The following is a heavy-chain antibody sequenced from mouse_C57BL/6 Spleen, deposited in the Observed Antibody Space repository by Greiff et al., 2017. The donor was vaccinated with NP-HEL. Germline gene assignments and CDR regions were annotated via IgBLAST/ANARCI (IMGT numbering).Heavy chain of an antibody. CDR3: ARSLITTVVDYAMDY. CDR2: IYPGDGDT. CDR1: GYAFSSYW. D-gene: IGHD1-1*01. J-gene: IGHJ4*01. Sequence: VQLQQSGAELVKPGASVKISCKASGYAFSSYWMNWVKQRPGKGLEWIGQIYPGDGDTNYNGKFKGKATLTADKSSSTAYMQLSSLTSEDSAVYFCARSLITTVVDYAMDYWGQGTSVTVSS. V-gene: IGHV1-80*01.